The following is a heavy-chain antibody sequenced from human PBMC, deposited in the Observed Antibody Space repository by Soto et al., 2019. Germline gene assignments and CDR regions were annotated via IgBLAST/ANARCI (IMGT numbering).Heavy chain of an antibody. D-gene: IGHD4-17*01. CDR2: IYYSGST. J-gene: IGHJ4*02. CDR1: GGSISSNNYF. CDR3: ARHEDDYGDERGFDY. V-gene: IGHV4-39*01. Sequence: QLQLQESGPGLVKPSETLSLTCTVSGGSISSNNYFWGWIRQPPGKGLEWIGSIYYSGSTYYNPSLKRRLTMSVDTSKNQFSLKLSSVTAADTAVYYCARHEDDYGDERGFDYWGQGTLVTVSS.